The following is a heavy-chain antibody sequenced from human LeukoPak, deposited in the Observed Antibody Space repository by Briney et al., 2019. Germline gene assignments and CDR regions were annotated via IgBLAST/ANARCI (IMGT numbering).Heavy chain of an antibody. D-gene: IGHD1-26*01. V-gene: IGHV3-21*01. J-gene: IGHJ4*02. CDR2: ISSSSSYI. Sequence: PGGSLRLSCAASGFTFSSYSMNWVRQAPGKGLEWVSSISSSSSYIYYADSVKGRFTISRDNAKNSLYLQMNSLRAEDTAVYYCARDGNSGSYRFDYWGRGTLVTVSS. CDR3: ARDGNSGSYRFDY. CDR1: GFTFSSYS.